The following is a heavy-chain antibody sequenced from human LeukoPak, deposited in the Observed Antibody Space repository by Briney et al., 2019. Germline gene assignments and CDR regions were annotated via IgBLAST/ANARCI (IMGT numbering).Heavy chain of an antibody. CDR2: IIPIFGTA. CDR3: ASAWDIVVVPAAIRGGAHYYYYMDV. V-gene: IGHV1-69*13. CDR1: GGTFSSYA. D-gene: IGHD2-2*01. J-gene: IGHJ6*03. Sequence: ASVKVSCRASGGTFSSYAISWVRQAPGQGLEWVGGIIPIFGTANYAQKFQGRVTITGDESTSTAYMELSSLRSEDTAVYYCASAWDIVVVPAAIRGGAHYYYYMDVWGKGTTVTVSS.